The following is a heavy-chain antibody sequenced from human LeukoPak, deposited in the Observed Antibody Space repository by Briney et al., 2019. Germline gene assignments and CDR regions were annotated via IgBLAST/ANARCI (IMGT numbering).Heavy chain of an antibody. D-gene: IGHD2-2*01. J-gene: IGHJ5*02. CDR1: GFTFTTYS. CDR3: ARGQIVVVPAARNWFDP. V-gene: IGHV3-21*01. CDR2: ISSGSSAI. Sequence: GGSLRLSCEASGFTFTTYSMTWVRQAPGKGLEWVSIISSGSSAIFSADALKGRFTISRDDAKNLLYLQMNSLRAEDTAVYYCARGQIVVVPAARNWFDPWGQGTLVTVSS.